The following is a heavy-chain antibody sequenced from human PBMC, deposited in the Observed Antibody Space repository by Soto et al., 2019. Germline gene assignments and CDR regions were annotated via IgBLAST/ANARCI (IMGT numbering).Heavy chain of an antibody. CDR1: GFTHSTFA. CDR2: ISSDGNKK. J-gene: IGHJ1*01. CDR3: AKEYYSEGPIQH. Sequence: QVHLVESGGGVIQPGRSLRLSCAASGFTHSTFAMHWVRQAPGKGLEWVAVISSDGNKKTYGDSVRGPFAISRDNSKDTLYRKMISLRTEDTALYFCAKEYYSEGPIQHWGQGTLVTVSS. V-gene: IGHV3-30*09. D-gene: IGHD1-26*01.